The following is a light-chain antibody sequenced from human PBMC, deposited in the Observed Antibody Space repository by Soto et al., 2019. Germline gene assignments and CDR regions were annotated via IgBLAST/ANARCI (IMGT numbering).Light chain of an antibody. CDR1: SSDVGGYKY. J-gene: IGLJ3*02. CDR3: SSYTTTSAPGV. Sequence: QSVLTQPASVSGSPGQSITISCTGTSSDVGGYKYVSWYQQHPGKVPKLMIYEVSNRPSGVSNRFSGSKSGNTASLTISGLQAEDEADYYCSSYTTTSAPGVFGGGTKVTVL. V-gene: IGLV2-14*01. CDR2: EVS.